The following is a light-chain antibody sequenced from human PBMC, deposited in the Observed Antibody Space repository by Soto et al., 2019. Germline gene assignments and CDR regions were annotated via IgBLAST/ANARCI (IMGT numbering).Light chain of an antibody. CDR2: GAS. V-gene: IGKV3-20*01. CDR3: QQYGSSPRIT. Sequence: EIVLTQSPGTLSLSPGERATLSCRASQRVSSSYLAWYQQKPGQAPRLLIYGASIRATGIPDRFSGSGSGTDFTLTISRLEPEDFAVYYCQQYGSSPRITFGQGTRLQIK. J-gene: IGKJ5*01. CDR1: QRVSSSY.